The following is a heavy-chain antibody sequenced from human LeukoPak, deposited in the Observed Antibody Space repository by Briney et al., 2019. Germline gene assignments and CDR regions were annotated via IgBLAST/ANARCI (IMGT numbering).Heavy chain of an antibody. D-gene: IGHD6-6*01. J-gene: IGHJ4*02. Sequence: SETLSFTCTVSGGSISNYYWCWIRQPPGKGLEWIGYIYYSGSTNSNPSLKSRVTISLDTSRNQFSLKLSSVTAADTAVYYCARAGQFISARPITFDYWGQGSLVTVSS. CDR2: IYYSGST. CDR3: ARAGQFISARPITFDY. CDR1: GGSISNYY. V-gene: IGHV4-59*01.